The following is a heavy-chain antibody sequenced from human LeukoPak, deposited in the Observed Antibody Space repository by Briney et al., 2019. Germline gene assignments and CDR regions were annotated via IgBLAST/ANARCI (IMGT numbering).Heavy chain of an antibody. J-gene: IGHJ4*02. D-gene: IGHD5-12*01. CDR1: GFTFSNYW. V-gene: IGHV3-74*01. CDR3: ARGPSGYHNT. CDR2: INSDASVT. Sequence: GGSLRLSCAASGFTFSNYWMHWVRHTPGKGLVWVSRINSDASVTTYADSVKGRFTISRDNAKNTLYLQMNSLRAEDTAVYYCARGPSGYHNTGGQGTLVTVSS.